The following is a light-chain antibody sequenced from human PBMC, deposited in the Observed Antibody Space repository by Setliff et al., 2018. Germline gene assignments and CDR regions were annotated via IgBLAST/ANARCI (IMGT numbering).Light chain of an antibody. Sequence: ALTQPPSASGSPGQSVTISCTGTSNDVWGHNYVSWYQQHPGKAPQLIIYDVTKRPSGVPDRFSGSKSGNTASLTISGLQAEDEADYYCNAYTSRSTYVFGSGTKVTVL. CDR1: SNDVWGHNY. CDR2: DVT. CDR3: NAYTSRSTYV. V-gene: IGLV2-8*01. J-gene: IGLJ1*01.